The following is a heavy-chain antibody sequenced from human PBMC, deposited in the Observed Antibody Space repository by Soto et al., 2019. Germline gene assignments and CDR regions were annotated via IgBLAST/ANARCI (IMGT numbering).Heavy chain of an antibody. Sequence: WTWLRQSPGKALEWIGLIYHYGNTFYNPSLQSRVAISVDTSKNQFSLRLNSVTAADTAVYYCARATPPKFLDINGYYFLDSWGHGTLVTVSS. D-gene: IGHD3-22*01. CDR3: ARATPPKFLDINGYYFLDS. J-gene: IGHJ5*01. CDR2: IYHYGNT. V-gene: IGHV4-30-4*08.